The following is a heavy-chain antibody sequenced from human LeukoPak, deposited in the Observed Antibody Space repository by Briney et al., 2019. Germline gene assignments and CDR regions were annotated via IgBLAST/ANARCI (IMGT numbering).Heavy chain of an antibody. J-gene: IGHJ4*02. CDR2: IYSGGNT. CDR3: ARHLKNYYGSGSYYYYFDY. V-gene: IGHV3-53*01. D-gene: IGHD3-10*01. Sequence: GGSLRLSCAASGFTVSSNYMSWVRQAPGKGLEWVSVIYSGGNTYYADSVKGRFTISRDNSKNTLYLQMNSLRAEDTAVYYCARHLKNYYGSGSYYYYFDYWGQGTLVTVSS. CDR1: GFTVSSNY.